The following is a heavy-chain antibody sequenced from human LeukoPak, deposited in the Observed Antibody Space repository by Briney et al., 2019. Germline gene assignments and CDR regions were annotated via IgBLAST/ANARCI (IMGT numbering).Heavy chain of an antibody. CDR3: AVTFGGVIAYNWFDP. CDR1: GYTFTSYG. Sequence: ASVKVSCKASGYTFTSYGISWVRQAPGQGLEWMGWISAYNGNTNYAQKLQGRVTMTTDTSTSTAYMELRSLRSDDTAVYYCAVTFGGVIAYNWFDPWGQGTLVTVSS. V-gene: IGHV1-18*01. D-gene: IGHD3-16*02. CDR2: ISAYNGNT. J-gene: IGHJ5*02.